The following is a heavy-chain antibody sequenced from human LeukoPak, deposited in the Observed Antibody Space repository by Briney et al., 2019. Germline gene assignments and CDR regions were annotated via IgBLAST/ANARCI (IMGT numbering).Heavy chain of an antibody. J-gene: IGHJ4*02. Sequence: GGSLRLSCAASGFTFSDDYMSWIRQAPGKGLEWVSYISNSGYTIYYADSVKGRFTISRDNAKNSLYLQMNSLRAEDTAVYYCARERGGVGDYWGQGTLVTVSS. CDR1: GFTFSDDY. CDR3: ARERGGVGDY. V-gene: IGHV3-11*04. CDR2: ISNSGYTI.